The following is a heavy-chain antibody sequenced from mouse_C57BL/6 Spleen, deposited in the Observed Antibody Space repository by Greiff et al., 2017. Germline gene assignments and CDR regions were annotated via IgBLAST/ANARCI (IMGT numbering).Heavy chain of an antibody. CDR2: INLGSGGT. CDR1: GYAFTNYL. D-gene: IGHD2-3*01. CDR3: ARCDGYFDYAMDY. V-gene: IGHV1-54*01. Sequence: VQLQQSGAELVRPGTSVKVSCKASGYAFTNYLIAWVKQRPGQGLEWIGVINLGSGGTNYNEKFKGKATLTADKSASPAYMQLSSLTSEDSAVYFGARCDGYFDYAMDYWGQGTSVTVSS. J-gene: IGHJ4*01.